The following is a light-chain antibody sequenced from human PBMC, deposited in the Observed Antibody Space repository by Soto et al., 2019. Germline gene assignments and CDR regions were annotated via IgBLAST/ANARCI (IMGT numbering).Light chain of an antibody. CDR2: GAS. CDR1: QSVTSSD. Sequence: IVLTQSPGTLSLSPGETAILSCRASQSVTSSDLAWYQQRPGQAPRLLIYGASNRATGIAERFSGSGSGADFRLTISRLEPEDFAVYYCQHYGASQYTFGQGTKLEIK. V-gene: IGKV3-20*01. CDR3: QHYGASQYT. J-gene: IGKJ2*01.